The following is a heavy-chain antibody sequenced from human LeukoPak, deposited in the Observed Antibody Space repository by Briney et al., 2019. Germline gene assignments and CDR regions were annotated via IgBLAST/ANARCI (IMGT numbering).Heavy chain of an antibody. CDR1: GFMFRSYS. J-gene: IGHJ3*02. V-gene: IGHV3-21*01. CDR2: ISSSSSYI. CDR3: ARDRGEDYYGSGNYLRAFDI. Sequence: GGSLRLSCAASGFMFRSYSMNWVRQAPGKGLEWVSSISSSSSYIFYADSVKGRFTISRDNAKKSLSLQMNSLRAEDTAVYYCARDRGEDYYGSGNYLRAFDIWGQGTMVTVP. D-gene: IGHD3-10*01.